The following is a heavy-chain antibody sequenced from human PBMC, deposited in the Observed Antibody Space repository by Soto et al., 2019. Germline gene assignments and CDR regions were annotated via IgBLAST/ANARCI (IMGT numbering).Heavy chain of an antibody. CDR3: ASAYYDISLDY. D-gene: IGHD3-9*01. V-gene: IGHV4-39*01. CDR2: IYYSGST. CDR1: GGSISSSSYY. Sequence: SETLSLTCTVSGGSISSSSYYWGWIRQPPGKGLEWIGSIYYSGSTYYNPSLKSRVTISVDTSKNQFSLKLSSVTAADTAVYYCASAYYDISLDYWGQGTLVTVSS. J-gene: IGHJ4*02.